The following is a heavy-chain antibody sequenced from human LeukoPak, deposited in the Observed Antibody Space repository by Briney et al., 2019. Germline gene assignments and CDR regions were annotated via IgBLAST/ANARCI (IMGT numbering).Heavy chain of an antibody. V-gene: IGHV3-30*04. CDR3: AREGGSSWYPRAYFQH. D-gene: IGHD6-13*01. J-gene: IGHJ1*01. Sequence: GGSLRLSCAVSGFTFSSYAMHWVRQAPGKGLEWVAVVSYDGSNKYYADSVKGRFTISRDNSKNTLYLQMNSLRAEDTAVYYCAREGGSSWYPRAYFQHWGQGTLVTVSS. CDR1: GFTFSSYA. CDR2: VSYDGSNK.